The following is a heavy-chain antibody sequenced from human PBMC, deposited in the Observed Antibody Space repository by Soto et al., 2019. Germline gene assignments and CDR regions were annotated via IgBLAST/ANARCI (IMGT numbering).Heavy chain of an antibody. D-gene: IGHD2-15*01. CDR1: GYTFTSYG. CDR3: ARDYPWNCSGGSCPPFDF. CDR2: ISAYNGNT. V-gene: IGHV1-18*01. Sequence: ASVKVSCKASGYTFTSYGISWVRQAPGQGLEWMGWISAYNGNTNYAQKLQGRVTMTTDTSTSTAYMELRSLRSDDTAVYYCARDYPWNCSGGSCPPFDFWGQGTLVTVSS. J-gene: IGHJ4*02.